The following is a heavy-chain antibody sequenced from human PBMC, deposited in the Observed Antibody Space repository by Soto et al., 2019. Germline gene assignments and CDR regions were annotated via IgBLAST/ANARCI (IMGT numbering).Heavy chain of an antibody. J-gene: IGHJ4*02. CDR2: INHSGNT. V-gene: IGHV4-34*01. D-gene: IGHD1-26*01. CDR3: ARHHVRGRTIAGAAEF. Sequence: SETLSLTCAVYGGSLSGYYWSWIRQPPGKALEWNGEINHSGNTNYNPSLKTRVTISVDTSKNQLFLNLSSVTAADTAMYYCARHHVRGRTIAGAAEFWGQGTLVTVSS. CDR1: GGSLSGYY.